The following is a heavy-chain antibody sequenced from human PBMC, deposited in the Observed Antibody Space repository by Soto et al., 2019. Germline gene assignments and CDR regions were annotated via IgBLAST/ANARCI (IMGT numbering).Heavy chain of an antibody. D-gene: IGHD1-26*01. V-gene: IGHV3-33*02. CDR2: IWHDGGKK. Sequence: WGSLRLSCAASGFTFNTYGMHWVRQAPGKGLEWVAVIWHDGGKKYYADSAKGRFTISRDNSKNTLFLQMNSLRAEDTAVYYCARDLGQGNGPFDYWGQGTLVTVSS. CDR1: GFTFNTYG. CDR3: ARDLGQGNGPFDY. J-gene: IGHJ4*02.